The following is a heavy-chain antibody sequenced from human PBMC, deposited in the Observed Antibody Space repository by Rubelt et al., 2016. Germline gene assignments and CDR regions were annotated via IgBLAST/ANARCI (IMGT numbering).Heavy chain of an antibody. CDR1: GDSVSSNSAA. D-gene: IGHD1-26*01. CDR3: ARDGTWRD. CDR2: TYYRYKWYN. J-gene: IGHJ4*02. Sequence: QVQLQQSGPGLVKPSQTLSLTCAISGDSVSSNSAAWNWIRQSPSRGIEWLGRTYYRYKWYNDYAVSVKSRITFTRETSKSELSPQLNAVTPEDTAVYYCARDGTWRDWGQGTLVTVSS. V-gene: IGHV6-1*01.